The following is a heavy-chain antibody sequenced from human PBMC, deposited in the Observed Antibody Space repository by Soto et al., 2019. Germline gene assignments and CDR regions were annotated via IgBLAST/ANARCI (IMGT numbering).Heavy chain of an antibody. J-gene: IGHJ4*02. CDR1: GFTFSSYA. D-gene: IGHD5-18*01. Sequence: LRLSCAASGFTFSSYAMHWVRQAPGKGLEWVAVISYDGSNKYYADSVKGRFTISRDNSKNTLYLQMNSLRAEDTAVYYCARDRNTAMTPWGQGTLVTVSS. CDR3: ARDRNTAMTP. CDR2: ISYDGSNK. V-gene: IGHV3-30-3*01.